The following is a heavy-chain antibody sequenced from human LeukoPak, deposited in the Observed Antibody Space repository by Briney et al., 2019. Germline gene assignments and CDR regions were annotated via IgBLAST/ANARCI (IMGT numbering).Heavy chain of an antibody. D-gene: IGHD3-22*01. V-gene: IGHV4-61*01. CDR1: GGSVSSGSYY. CDR3: ARDSRYDTNLNDAFDI. CDR2: IYYSGST. Sequence: PSETLSLTCTVSGGSVSSGSYYWSWIRQPPGKGLEWIGYIYYSGSTNYSPSLKSRVTISVDTSKNQFSLKLSSVTAADTAVYYCARDSRYDTNLNDAFDIWGQGTMVTVSS. J-gene: IGHJ3*02.